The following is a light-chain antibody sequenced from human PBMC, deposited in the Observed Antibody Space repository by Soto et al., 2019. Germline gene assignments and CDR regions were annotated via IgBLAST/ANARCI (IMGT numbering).Light chain of an antibody. J-gene: IGLJ3*02. Sequence: QAVVTQPPSVSAAPGQKVTISCSGSSSNIGNNYVSWYQQLPGTAPKLLIYDNNKRPSGIPDRFSGSKSGTSATLGITGLQTGDEADYYCGTWDSSLSAWGVFGGGTKLTVL. V-gene: IGLV1-51*01. CDR1: SSNIGNNY. CDR2: DNN. CDR3: GTWDSSLSAWGV.